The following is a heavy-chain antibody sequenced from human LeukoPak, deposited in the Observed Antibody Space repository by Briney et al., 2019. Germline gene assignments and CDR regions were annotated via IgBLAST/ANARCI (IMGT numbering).Heavy chain of an antibody. CDR2: IYPDDSDT. D-gene: IGHD2-15*01. CDR1: GYSFTNYW. J-gene: IGHJ1*01. CDR3: ARRGYCSGGSCSAEYFQH. Sequence: GESLKISCKGSGYSFTNYWIGWVRQMPGKGLEWMGIIYPDDSDTRPSPTFQGQVAISADKSISTAYLQWSSLGASDTAMYYCARRGYCSGGSCSAEYFQHWGQGTLVTVSS. V-gene: IGHV5-51*01.